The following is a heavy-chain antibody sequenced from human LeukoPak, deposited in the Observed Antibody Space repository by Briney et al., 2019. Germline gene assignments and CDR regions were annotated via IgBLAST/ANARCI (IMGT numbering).Heavy chain of an antibody. Sequence: ASVKVSCKASGYTFTGYYMHWVRQAPGQGLEWMGWINPNSGGTNYAQKFQGRVTMTRDTSISTAYMELSRLRSDDTAVYYCARVPSHSELAVEGDDAFDIWGQGTMVTVSS. CDR3: ARVPSHSELAVEGDDAFDI. V-gene: IGHV1-2*02. CDR2: INPNSGGT. CDR1: GYTFTGYY. D-gene: IGHD2-8*02. J-gene: IGHJ3*02.